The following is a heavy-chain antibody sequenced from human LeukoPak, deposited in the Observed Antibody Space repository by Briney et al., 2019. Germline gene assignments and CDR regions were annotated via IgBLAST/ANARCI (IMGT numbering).Heavy chain of an antibody. V-gene: IGHV1-2*02. Sequence: ASVKVSCTASGYTFTGYYMHWVRQAPGQGLEWMGCINPNSGGTNYAQKFQGRVTMTRDTSISTAYMELSRLRSDDTAVYYCARSPRVNYDFWSGLNWFDPWGQGTLVTVSS. J-gene: IGHJ5*02. CDR1: GYTFTGYY. D-gene: IGHD3-3*01. CDR3: ARSPRVNYDFWSGLNWFDP. CDR2: INPNSGGT.